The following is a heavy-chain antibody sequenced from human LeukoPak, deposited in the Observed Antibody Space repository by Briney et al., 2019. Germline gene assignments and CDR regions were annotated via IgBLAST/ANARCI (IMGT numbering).Heavy chain of an antibody. CDR3: ARSLRRAFDI. Sequence: SETLSLTCAVYGGSFSGHYWSWIRQPPGKGLEWIGEINHSGSTNYNPSLKSRVTISVDTSKNQFSLKLSSVTAADTAVYYCARSLRRAFDIWAKGQWSPSLQ. CDR1: GGSFSGHY. CDR2: INHSGST. D-gene: IGHD4-17*01. V-gene: IGHV4-34*01. J-gene: IGHJ3*02.